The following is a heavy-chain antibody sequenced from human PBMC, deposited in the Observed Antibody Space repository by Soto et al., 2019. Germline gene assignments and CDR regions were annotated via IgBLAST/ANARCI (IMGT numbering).Heavy chain of an antibody. V-gene: IGHV3-43*01. CDR2: ISWDGGST. Sequence: PGGSLRLSCAASGFTFDDYTMHWVRQAPGKGLEWVSLISWDGGSTYYADSVKGRFTISRDNSKNSLYLQMNSLRTEDTALYYCAKDKDGIAAAGYYYYGMDVWGQGTTVTVSS. J-gene: IGHJ6*02. CDR3: AKDKDGIAAAGYYYYGMDV. D-gene: IGHD6-13*01. CDR1: GFTFDDYT.